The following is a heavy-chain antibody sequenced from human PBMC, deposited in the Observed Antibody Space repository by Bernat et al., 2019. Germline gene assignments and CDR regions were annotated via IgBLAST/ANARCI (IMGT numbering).Heavy chain of an antibody. V-gene: IGHV4-39*01. J-gene: IGHJ5*02. Sequence: QLQLQESGPGLVKPSETLSLTYTVSGGSISSSSYYWGWIRQPPGKGLEWIGSIYYSGSTYYNPSLKSRVTISVDTSKNQFSLKLSSVTAADTAVYYCARRSDLWENYWFDPWGQGTLVTVSS. CDR3: ARRSDLWENYWFDP. CDR1: GGSISSSSYY. D-gene: IGHD1-26*01. CDR2: IYYSGST.